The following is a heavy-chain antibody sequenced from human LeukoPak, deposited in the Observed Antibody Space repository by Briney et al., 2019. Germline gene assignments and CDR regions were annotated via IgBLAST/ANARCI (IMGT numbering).Heavy chain of an antibody. CDR2: FDPEDGET. CDR3: ATVIVSSGYYYGGAFDI. J-gene: IGHJ3*02. V-gene: IGHV1-24*01. Sequence: ASVKVSCKVSGYTLTELSMHGVRQAPGKGLEWRGGFDPEDGETIYAQKFQGRVTMTEDTYTDTAYLELSSLRSEDTAVYYCATVIVSSGYYYGGAFDIWGQGTMVTASS. D-gene: IGHD3-22*01. CDR1: GYTLTELS.